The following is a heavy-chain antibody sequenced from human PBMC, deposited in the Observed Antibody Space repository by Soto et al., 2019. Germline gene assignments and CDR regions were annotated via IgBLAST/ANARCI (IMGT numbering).Heavy chain of an antibody. V-gene: IGHV1-18*01. D-gene: IGHD5-12*01. CDR1: GYTFTSYG. Sequence: VASVKVSCKASGYTFTSYGISWVRQAPGQGLEWMGWISAYNGNTNYAQKLQGRVTMTTDTSTSTAYMELRSLRSDDTAVYYCARRVRYSGYDERYYYYYGMDVWGQGTTVTVSS. J-gene: IGHJ6*02. CDR2: ISAYNGNT. CDR3: ARRVRYSGYDERYYYYYGMDV.